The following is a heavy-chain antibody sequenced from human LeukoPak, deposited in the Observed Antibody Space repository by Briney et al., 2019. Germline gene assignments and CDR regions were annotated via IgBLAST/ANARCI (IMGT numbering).Heavy chain of an antibody. V-gene: IGHV4-34*01. CDR3: ARGSPFSSYYYMDV. CDR1: GGSFSGYY. Sequence: SETLSLTCAVSGGSFSGYYWSWIRQTPGKGLEWIGEINHIGNTNHNLSLKSRVTISLDTSKNQFSLQLKSVTAADTGVYYCARGSPFSSYYYMDVWDQGNTVAVSS. CDR2: INHIGNT. J-gene: IGHJ6*03.